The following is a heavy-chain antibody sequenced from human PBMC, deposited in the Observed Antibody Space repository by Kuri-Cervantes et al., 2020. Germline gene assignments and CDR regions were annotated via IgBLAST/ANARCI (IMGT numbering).Heavy chain of an antibody. CDR1: GFTFDDYG. CDR2: IGTAGDT. D-gene: IGHD3-3*01. V-gene: IGHV3-13*01. CDR3: ARSTIFGYYYYYMDV. J-gene: IGHJ6*03. Sequence: GESLKISCAASGFTFDDYGMSWVRQATGKGLEWVSAIGTAGDTYYPGSVKGRFTISRENAKNSLYLQMNSLRAGDTAVYYCARSTIFGYYYYYMDVWGKGTTVTVSS.